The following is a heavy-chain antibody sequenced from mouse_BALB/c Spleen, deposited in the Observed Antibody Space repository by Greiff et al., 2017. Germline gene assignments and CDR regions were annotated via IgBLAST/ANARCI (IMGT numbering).Heavy chain of an antibody. CDR3: ARGGTARATFAY. J-gene: IGHJ3*01. Sequence: VQLQQSGAELVRPGTSVKVSCKASGYAFTNYLIEWVKQRPGQGLEWIGVINPGSGGTNYNEKLKGKATLTADKSSSTAYMQLSSLTSDDSAVYFCARGGTARATFAYWGQGTLVTVSA. D-gene: IGHD3-2*01. CDR2: INPGSGGT. CDR1: GYAFTNYL. V-gene: IGHV1-54*01.